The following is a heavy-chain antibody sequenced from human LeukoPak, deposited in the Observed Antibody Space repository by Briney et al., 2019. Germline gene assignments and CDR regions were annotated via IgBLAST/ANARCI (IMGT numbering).Heavy chain of an antibody. CDR3: ARSISSMRNWFDP. Sequence: PSETLSLTCSVSFFSIDTGYYWGWIRQTPGKGLEWIGNIYPGGNTYYNPSLKSRVRISADTSRNQFSLSLASVTAADTAVYYCARSISSMRNWFDPWGQGTLVSVSS. CDR2: IYPGGNT. D-gene: IGHD3-3*02. CDR1: FFSIDTGYY. V-gene: IGHV4-38-2*01. J-gene: IGHJ5*02.